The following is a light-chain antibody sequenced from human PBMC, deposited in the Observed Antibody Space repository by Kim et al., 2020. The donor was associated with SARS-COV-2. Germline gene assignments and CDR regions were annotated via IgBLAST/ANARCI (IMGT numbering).Light chain of an antibody. CDR3: QQYNSYSPGDLT. Sequence: DIQMTQSPSTLSASVGDRVTITCRASQSISSWLAWYQQKPGKAPKLLIYKASSLESGVPSRFSGSGSGTEFTLTISSLQPDDFATYYCQQYNSYSPGDLTFGGGTKVDIK. CDR1: QSISSW. CDR2: KAS. V-gene: IGKV1-5*03. J-gene: IGKJ4*01.